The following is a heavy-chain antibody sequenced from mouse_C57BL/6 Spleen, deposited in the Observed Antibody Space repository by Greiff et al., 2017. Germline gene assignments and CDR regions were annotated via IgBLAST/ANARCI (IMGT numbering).Heavy chain of an antibody. Sequence: SGASVKISCKASGYAFSSYWMNWVKQRPGKGLEWIGQIYPGDGDTNYNGKFKGKATLTADKSSSTAYMQLSSLTSEDSAVYFCARGYXGYSAWFADWGQGTLVTVSA. J-gene: IGHJ3*01. D-gene: IGHD2-3*01. CDR2: IYPGDGDT. CDR1: GYAFSSYW. V-gene: IGHV1-80*01. CDR3: ARGYXGYSAWFAD.